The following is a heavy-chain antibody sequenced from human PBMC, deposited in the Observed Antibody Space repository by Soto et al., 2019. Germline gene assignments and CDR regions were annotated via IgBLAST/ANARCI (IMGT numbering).Heavy chain of an antibody. J-gene: IGHJ4*02. CDR2: ISPDGTSR. CDR1: GFTFSNYW. CDR3: VRGSSHWSGIAF. V-gene: IGHV3-74*01. D-gene: IGHD6-19*01. Sequence: PGGSLRLSCAASGFTFSNYWMYWVRQAPGKGLVWVSRISPDGTSRWYEDSAKGRFTISRDNAKDTLYMQMNSLRVEDTAVYYCVRGSSHWSGIAFWGQGTLVTVSS.